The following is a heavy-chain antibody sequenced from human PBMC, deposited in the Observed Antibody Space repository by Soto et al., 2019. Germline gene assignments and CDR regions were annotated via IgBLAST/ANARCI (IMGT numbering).Heavy chain of an antibody. D-gene: IGHD6-19*01. V-gene: IGHV3-11*01. CDR1: GFTFSDYY. CDR2: ISRIGETI. CDR3: AAVVAVAGTEVHYYGMDV. Sequence: GGSLRLSCAASGFTFSDYYMSWIRQAPGKGLEWISYISRIGETIHHADTVKGRFTISRDNAKNSLSLHMNSLRAEDTAVYYCAAVVAVAGTEVHYYGMDVWGQGTTVTVSS. J-gene: IGHJ6*02.